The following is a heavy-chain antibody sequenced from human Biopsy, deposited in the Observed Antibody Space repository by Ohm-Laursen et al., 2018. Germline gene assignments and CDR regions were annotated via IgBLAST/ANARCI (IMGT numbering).Heavy chain of an antibody. D-gene: IGHD1-1*01. CDR2: IREHGNEE. J-gene: IGHJ3*02. CDR3: ARDIYYITNWRAFDM. V-gene: IGHV3-7*01. Sequence: SLRLSCTAPGITFTSDWMSWVRQAPGKGLEWVAIIREHGNEEFYVDSVKGRFTISRDNAKNTLYLQMNSLGVEDSAVYYCARDIYYITNWRAFDMWGQGTMVTVAS. CDR1: GITFTSDW.